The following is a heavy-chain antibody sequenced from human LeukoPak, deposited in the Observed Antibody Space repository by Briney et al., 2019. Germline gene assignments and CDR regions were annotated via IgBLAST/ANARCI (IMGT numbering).Heavy chain of an antibody. D-gene: IGHD3-3*01. CDR3: ARESHDFWSGYYMGS. Sequence: NPSETLSLTCTVSGGSISSYYWSWIRQPPGKGLEWIGYIYYSGSTNYNPSLKSRVTISVDTSKNQFSLKLSSVTAADTAVYYCARESHDFWSGYYMGSWGRGTLVTVSS. J-gene: IGHJ2*01. CDR1: GGSISSYY. CDR2: IYYSGST. V-gene: IGHV4-59*12.